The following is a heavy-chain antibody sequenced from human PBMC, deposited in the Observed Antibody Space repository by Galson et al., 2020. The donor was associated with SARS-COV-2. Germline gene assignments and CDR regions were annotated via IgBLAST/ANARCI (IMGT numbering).Heavy chain of an antibody. D-gene: IGHD3-22*01. J-gene: IGHJ3*02. CDR2: LFESGST. CDR3: ARVTYYYNSSGQRSYALDI. Sequence: ASETLSLTCTVSGDSLSSWSWTWIRQAPGKGLQWIGDLFESGSTNSNPSLWGRVTIPADTSKSHFSLKLSSVTAADTAVYYCARVTYYYNSSGQRSYALDIWGQGTKVRVSS. V-gene: IGHV4-59*01. CDR1: GDSLSSWS.